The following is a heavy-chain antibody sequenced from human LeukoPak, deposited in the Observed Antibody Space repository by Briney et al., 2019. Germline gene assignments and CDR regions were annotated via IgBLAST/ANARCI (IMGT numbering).Heavy chain of an antibody. CDR1: GFTFSNYE. CDR3: AAVIDY. CDR2: ISNSGNTK. Sequence: GGSLRLSCAASGFTFSNYEMNWIRQAPGKGLEWISYISNSGNTKYYADSVKGRFTISRDNANNSVYLQMNNLRAEDTAVYYCAAVIDYWDQGTLVTVSS. V-gene: IGHV3-48*03. J-gene: IGHJ4*02.